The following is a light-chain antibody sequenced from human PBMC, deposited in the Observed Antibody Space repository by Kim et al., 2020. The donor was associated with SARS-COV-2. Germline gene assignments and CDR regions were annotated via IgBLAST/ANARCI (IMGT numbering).Light chain of an antibody. CDR3: NSYTKSATLV. J-gene: IGLJ3*02. V-gene: IGLV2-14*01. CDR1: SSDVGAYNY. CDR2: EVN. Sequence: QSALTQPASVSGSPGQSITISCTGTSSDVGAYNYVSWYQHHPGKAPKLMIYEVNNQPSGVSNRFSGSKSGNTASLTISGLQAEDEADYYCNSYTKSATLVFGGGTKVTVL.